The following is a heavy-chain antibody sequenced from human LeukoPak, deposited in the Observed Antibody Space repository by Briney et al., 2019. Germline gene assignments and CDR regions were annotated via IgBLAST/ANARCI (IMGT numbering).Heavy chain of an antibody. Sequence: ASVKVSCKASGGTFSSYGITWVRQAPGQGLEWMGWINAHNGYTNYTQSLQGRVTMTTDTSTTTAYMDLRSLSSDDTAVYYCARVVTGALDVWGQGTMVTVSS. D-gene: IGHD3-16*02. J-gene: IGHJ3*01. CDR3: ARVVTGALDV. V-gene: IGHV1-18*01. CDR1: GGTFSSYG. CDR2: INAHNGYT.